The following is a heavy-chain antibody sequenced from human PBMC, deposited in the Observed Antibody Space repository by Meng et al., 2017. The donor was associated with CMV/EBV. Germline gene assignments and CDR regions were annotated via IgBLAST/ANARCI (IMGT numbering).Heavy chain of an antibody. CDR2: NNPNSGGT. CDR3: ARTRRSGSSTSCPGAYGMDV. Sequence: ASVKVSCKASGYTFTGYYMHWVRQAPGQGLEWMGWNNPNSGGTNYAQKFQGRVTMTRDTSISTAYMELSRLGSDDTAVYYCARTRRSGSSTSCPGAYGMDVWGQGTTVTVSS. D-gene: IGHD2-2*01. J-gene: IGHJ6*02. CDR1: GYTFTGYY. V-gene: IGHV1-2*02.